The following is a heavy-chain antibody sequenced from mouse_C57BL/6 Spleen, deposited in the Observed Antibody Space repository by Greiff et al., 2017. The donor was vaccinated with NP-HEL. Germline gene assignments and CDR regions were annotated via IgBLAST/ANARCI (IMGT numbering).Heavy chain of an antibody. CDR3: TTGYGNYPWFAY. Sequence: EVQLQQSGAELVRPGASVKLSCTASGFNIKDDYMHWVKQRPEQGLEWIGWIDPENGDTEYASKFQGKATITADTSSNTAYLQLSSLTSEDTAVYYCTTGYGNYPWFAYWGQGTLVTVSA. D-gene: IGHD2-1*01. V-gene: IGHV14-4*01. CDR1: GFNIKDDY. CDR2: IDPENGDT. J-gene: IGHJ3*01.